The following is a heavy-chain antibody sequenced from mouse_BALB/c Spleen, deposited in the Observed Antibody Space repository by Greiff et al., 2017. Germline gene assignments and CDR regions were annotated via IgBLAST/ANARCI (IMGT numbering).Heavy chain of an antibody. Sequence: EVKLVESGGGLVQPGGSRKLSCAASGFTFSSFGMHWVRQAPEKGLEWVAYISSGSSTIYYADTVKGRFTISRDNPKNTLFLQMTSLRSEDTAMLYCERGKYCNYVFRAMDYWGQGTSVTVSS. J-gene: IGHJ4*01. D-gene: IGHD2-1*01. CDR3: ERGKYCNYVFRAMDY. V-gene: IGHV5-17*02. CDR1: GFTFSSFG. CDR2: ISSGSSTI.